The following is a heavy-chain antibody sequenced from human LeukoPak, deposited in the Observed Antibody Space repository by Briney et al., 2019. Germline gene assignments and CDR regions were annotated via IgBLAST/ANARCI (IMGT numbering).Heavy chain of an antibody. J-gene: IGHJ6*02. CDR3: TKRVVPAGSSGGDHYALDV. V-gene: IGHV3-33*06. D-gene: IGHD3-16*01. CDR2: IWYDGSNK. Sequence: GGSLRLSCVASGISFSNYGMHWVRQAPGKGPEWVAGIWYDGSNKNYVDSVKGRFTISRDNSKNTLFLDMNSLRVEDTGVYFCTKRVVPAGSSGGDHYALDVWGQGTTVTVSS. CDR1: GISFSNYG.